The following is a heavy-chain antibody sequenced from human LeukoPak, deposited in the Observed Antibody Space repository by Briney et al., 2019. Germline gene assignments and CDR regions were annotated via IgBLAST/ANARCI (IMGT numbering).Heavy chain of an antibody. V-gene: IGHV1-46*01. CDR1: GYTFTSDY. D-gene: IGHD3-22*01. CDR2: INPSGGST. Sequence: ASVKVSFNASGYTFTSDYMHWVRQAPGQGHEWMGIINPSGGSTSYAQKFEGRVTMTRDTSTSTVYMELSSLRSEDTDVYYCARVPRKILGSSGYYFDYWGQGTLVTVSS. J-gene: IGHJ4*02. CDR3: ARVPRKILGSSGYYFDY.